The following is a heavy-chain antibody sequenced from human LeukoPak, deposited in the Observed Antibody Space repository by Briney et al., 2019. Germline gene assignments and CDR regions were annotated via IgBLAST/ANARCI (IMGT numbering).Heavy chain of an antibody. CDR2: IRYDGSNK. CDR3: ARRAGGYSHPYDY. Sequence: GGSLRLSCAASGFTFSSYGMHWVRQAPGKGLEWVAFIRYDGSNKYYVDSVKGRFTISRDNSKNTLYLQMNSLRAEDTAVYYCARRAGGYSHPYDYWGQGILVTVSS. D-gene: IGHD4-23*01. CDR1: GFTFSSYG. V-gene: IGHV3-30*02. J-gene: IGHJ4*02.